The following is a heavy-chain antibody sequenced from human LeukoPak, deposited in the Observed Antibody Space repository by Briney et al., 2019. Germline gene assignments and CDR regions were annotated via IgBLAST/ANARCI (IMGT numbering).Heavy chain of an antibody. CDR3: ARDRSGSYSYPRYYFDY. Sequence: GGSLRLSCAASGFTFSSYGMHWVRQAPDKGLEWVAVIWYDGSNKYYADSVKGRFTISRDNSKNTLYLQMNSLRAEDTAVYYCARDRSGSYSYPRYYFDYWGQGTLVTVSS. CDR1: GFTFSSYG. V-gene: IGHV3-33*01. J-gene: IGHJ4*02. D-gene: IGHD1-26*01. CDR2: IWYDGSNK.